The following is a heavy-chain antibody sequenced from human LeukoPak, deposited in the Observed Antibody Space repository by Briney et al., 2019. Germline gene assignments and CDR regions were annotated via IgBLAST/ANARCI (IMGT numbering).Heavy chain of an antibody. V-gene: IGHV3-23*01. D-gene: IGHD2-15*01. CDR1: GFTFSSYV. Sequence: PGGSLRLSCAASGFTFSSYVMSWVRQAPGKGLEWVSAISGSGSSTYYPDSVKGRFTISRDSSKSTLYLQMNSLRAEDTAVYYCAKEDCSAGGCYYSYFDSWGQGVLVTVSS. CDR2: ISGSGSST. CDR3: AKEDCSAGGCYYSYFDS. J-gene: IGHJ4*02.